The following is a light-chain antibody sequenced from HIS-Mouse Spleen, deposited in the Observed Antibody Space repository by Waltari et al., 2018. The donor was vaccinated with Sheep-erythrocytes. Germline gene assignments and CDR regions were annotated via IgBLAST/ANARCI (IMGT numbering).Light chain of an antibody. V-gene: IGKV1-12*01. J-gene: IGKJ5*01. Sequence: DIQMTQSPSSVSASVGDRVTITCRASQGSSSWLAWYQQKPVKAPKLLIYAASSLQSGVPSRFSGSGSGTGFTLTISSLQPEDFATYYCQQANSFPITFGQGTRLEIK. CDR2: AAS. CDR1: QGSSSW. CDR3: QQANSFPIT.